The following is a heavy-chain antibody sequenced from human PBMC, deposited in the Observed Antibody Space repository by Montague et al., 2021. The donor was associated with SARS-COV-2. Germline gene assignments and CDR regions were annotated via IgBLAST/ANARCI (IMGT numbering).Heavy chain of an antibody. CDR2: MSYTGST. CDR3: ARFIVPGTTVPYHC. Sequence: SETLSLTCSFSGGSISASIYFWGWIRQPPGKGLERIGAMSYTGSTCLNPSLKSRVTISVDTSKNQFSLNLRSVTAADTAVYYCARFIVPGTTVPYHCWGPGTLVTVSS. CDR1: GGSISASIYF. V-gene: IGHV4-39*07. D-gene: IGHD4-11*01. J-gene: IGHJ4*02.